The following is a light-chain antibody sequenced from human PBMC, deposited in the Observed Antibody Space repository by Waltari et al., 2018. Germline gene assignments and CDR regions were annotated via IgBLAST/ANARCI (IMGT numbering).Light chain of an antibody. V-gene: IGKV3-20*01. Sequence: EVVLTQSPGPLSLSPGESANLSCRTSESVRRALIWYQKKPGQAPRLLIYDSSTRATGVPDRFSGSGFGTDFSLTISRLEPEDFAVYYCQHNVRLPGTFGQGTRVEIK. J-gene: IGKJ1*01. CDR1: ESVRRA. CDR3: QHNVRLPGT. CDR2: DSS.